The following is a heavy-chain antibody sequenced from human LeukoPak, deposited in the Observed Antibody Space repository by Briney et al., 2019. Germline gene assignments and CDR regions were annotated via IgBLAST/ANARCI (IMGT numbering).Heavy chain of an antibody. D-gene: IGHD5-24*01. CDR1: GGSISSSSYY. CDR3: ARRREMATNTGPGAFDI. CDR2: IYYSGST. V-gene: IGHV4-61*05. J-gene: IGHJ3*02. Sequence: SETLSLTCTVSGGSISSSSYYWGWIRQPPGKGLEWIGYIYYSGSTNYNPSLKSRVTISVDTSKNQFSLKLSSVTAADTAVYYCARRREMATNTGPGAFDIWGQGTMVTVSS.